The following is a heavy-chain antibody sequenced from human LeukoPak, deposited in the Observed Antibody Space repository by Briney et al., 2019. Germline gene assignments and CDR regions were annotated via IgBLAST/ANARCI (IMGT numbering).Heavy chain of an antibody. CDR2: IYYSGST. V-gene: IGHV4-30-4*08. J-gene: IGHJ4*02. CDR3: ARDGGWNGFDY. Sequence: SETLSLTCTVSGVSISSGDYYWSWIRQPPGKGLEWIGYIYYSGSTYYNPSLKSRVTISVDTSKNQFSLKLSSVTAADTAVYYCARDGGWNGFDYWGQGTLVTVSS. D-gene: IGHD1-1*01. CDR1: GVSISSGDYY.